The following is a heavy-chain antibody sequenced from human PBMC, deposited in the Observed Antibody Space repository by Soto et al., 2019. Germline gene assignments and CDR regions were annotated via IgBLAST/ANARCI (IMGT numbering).Heavy chain of an antibody. CDR2: ISGSGGGT. D-gene: IGHD4-4*01. Sequence: GSLRLSFAATGFTFSSYAMSWVRQAPGKGLEWVSVISGSGGGTYYADSVKGRFTISRDKSKNTLYLQMNSLKTEDTAVYYCTTDRFYSPVDHWGQGTLVTVSS. CDR1: GFTFSSYA. J-gene: IGHJ4*02. CDR3: TTDRFYSPVDH. V-gene: IGHV3-23*01.